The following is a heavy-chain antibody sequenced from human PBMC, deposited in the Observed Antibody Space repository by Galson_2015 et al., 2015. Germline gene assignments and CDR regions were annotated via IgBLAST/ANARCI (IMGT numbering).Heavy chain of an antibody. CDR2: INPSGGST. V-gene: IGHV1-46*01. D-gene: IGHD3-10*01. Sequence: SVKVSCKASGYTFTSYYMHWVRQAPGQGLEWMGIINPSGGSTSYAQKFQGRVTMTRDSSTSTVYMELSSLRSEDTAVYYCARGTYFGSWSYYNGLGYDSWGQGTLVTVSS. CDR3: ARGTYFGSWSYYNGLGYDS. J-gene: IGHJ4*02. CDR1: GYTFTSYY.